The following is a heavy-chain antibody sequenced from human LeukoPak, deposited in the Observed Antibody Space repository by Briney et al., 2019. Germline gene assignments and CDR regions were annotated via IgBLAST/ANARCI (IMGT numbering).Heavy chain of an antibody. CDR2: IRSKAYGGTT. D-gene: IGHD3-10*01. J-gene: IGHJ6*03. CDR1: GFTFGDYA. V-gene: IGHV3-49*04. Sequence: GGSLRLSCTASGFTFGDYAMSWVRQAPGKGPEWVGFIRSKAYGGTTEYAASVKGRFTISRDDSKSIAYLQMNSLKTEDTAVYYCTRDLRNYYGSGRSYYYMDVWGKGTTVTISS. CDR3: TRDLRNYYGSGRSYYYMDV.